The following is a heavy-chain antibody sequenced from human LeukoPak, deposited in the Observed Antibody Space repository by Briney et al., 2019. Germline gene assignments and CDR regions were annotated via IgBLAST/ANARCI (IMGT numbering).Heavy chain of an antibody. CDR1: GGSFSDFF. V-gene: IGHV4-34*01. CDR3: ASRYCSSTSCLLDAFDI. D-gene: IGHD2-2*01. Sequence: LPETRSLTCAVYGGSFSDFFWSWIRQPPWKGLEWIGEINHSGGTNCNPSLMSRVTISVDTSKSQISLKMSSVTAADTAAYYCASRYCSSTSCLLDAFDIWGQGTMVSVSS. J-gene: IGHJ3*02. CDR2: INHSGGT.